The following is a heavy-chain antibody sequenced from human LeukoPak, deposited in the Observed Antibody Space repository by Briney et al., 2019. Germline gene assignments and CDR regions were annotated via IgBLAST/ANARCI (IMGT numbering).Heavy chain of an antibody. Sequence: SETLSLTCTVSGGSISSSNYYWGWIRHPPGKGLDWLGTIYYSGTTYYNPSLESRVTISEDTSKNQFSLTLRSVTAADTAVYYCARQISDYYYYYMDVWGKGTTVTVSS. CDR2: IYYSGTT. J-gene: IGHJ6*03. V-gene: IGHV4-39*01. CDR1: GGSISSSNYY. CDR3: ARQISDYYYYYMDV. D-gene: IGHD3-10*01.